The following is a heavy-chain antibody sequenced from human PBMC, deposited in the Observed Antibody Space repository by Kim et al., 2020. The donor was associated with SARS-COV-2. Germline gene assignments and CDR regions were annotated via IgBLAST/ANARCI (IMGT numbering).Heavy chain of an antibody. CDR2: IIPILGIA. Sequence: SVKVSCKASGGTFSSYAISWVRQAPGQGLEWMGRIIPILGIANYAQKFQGRVTITADKSTSTAYMELSSLRSEDTAVYYCARGAAAGTYNWFDPWGQGTLVTVSS. CDR1: GGTFSSYA. CDR3: ARGAAAGTYNWFDP. V-gene: IGHV1-69*04. J-gene: IGHJ5*02. D-gene: IGHD6-13*01.